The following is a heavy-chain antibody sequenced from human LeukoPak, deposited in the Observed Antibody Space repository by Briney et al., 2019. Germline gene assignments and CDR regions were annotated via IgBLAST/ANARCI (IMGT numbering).Heavy chain of an antibody. J-gene: IGHJ4*02. V-gene: IGHV3-7*01. Sequence: GGSLRLSCAASGFTFSSYSMNWVRQAPGKGLEWVANIKQDGSEKYYVDSVKGRFTISRDNAKNSLYLQMNSLRAEDTAVYYCARDLTYGDYVSFDYWGQGTLVTVSS. CDR3: ARDLTYGDYVSFDY. D-gene: IGHD4-17*01. CDR1: GFTFSSYS. CDR2: IKQDGSEK.